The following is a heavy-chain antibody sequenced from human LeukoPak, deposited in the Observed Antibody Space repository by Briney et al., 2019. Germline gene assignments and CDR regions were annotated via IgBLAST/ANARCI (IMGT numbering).Heavy chain of an antibody. Sequence: DRSLRLSCAASGFTFDDYAMHWVRQAPGKGLEWVSGISWNSGSIGYADSVKGRFTISRDNAKNSLYLQMNSLRAEDTALYYCAKASIAAAGTYYYYGMDVWGQGTTVTVSS. D-gene: IGHD6-13*01. CDR1: GFTFDDYA. V-gene: IGHV3-9*01. CDR3: AKASIAAAGTYYYYGMDV. J-gene: IGHJ6*02. CDR2: ISWNSGSI.